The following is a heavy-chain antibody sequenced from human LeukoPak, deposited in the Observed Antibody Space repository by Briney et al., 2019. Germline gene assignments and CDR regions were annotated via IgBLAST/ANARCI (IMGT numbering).Heavy chain of an antibody. Sequence: GRSLRLSCAASGITFRSYGMHWVRQAPGKGLEWVAVISYDGSNKYYADSVKGRFTISRDNSKNTLYLQMNSLRAEDTAVYYCAKGGSGWYFDYWGQGTLVTVSS. V-gene: IGHV3-30*18. CDR3: AKGGSGWYFDY. D-gene: IGHD6-19*01. CDR2: ISYDGSNK. CDR1: GITFRSYG. J-gene: IGHJ4*02.